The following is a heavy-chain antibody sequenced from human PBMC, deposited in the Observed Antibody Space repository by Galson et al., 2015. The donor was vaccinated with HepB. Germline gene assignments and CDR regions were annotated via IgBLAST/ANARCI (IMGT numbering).Heavy chain of an antibody. J-gene: IGHJ4*02. CDR2: ISGSGGST. CDR3: AKEGGYGGGVVDY. D-gene: IGHD4-23*01. Sequence: LRLSCAASGFTFSSYAMGWARQAPGKGLEWVSTISGSGGSTYYADSVKGRFTISRDNSKNTLYLQMNSLRAEDTAVYYCAKEGGYGGGVVDYWGQGTLVTVSS. CDR1: GFTFSSYA. V-gene: IGHV3-23*01.